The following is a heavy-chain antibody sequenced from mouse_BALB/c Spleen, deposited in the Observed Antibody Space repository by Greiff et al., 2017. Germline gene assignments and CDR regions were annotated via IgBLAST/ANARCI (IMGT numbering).Heavy chain of an antibody. CDR2: ISSGGSYT. D-gene: IGHD2-3*01. CDR1: GFTFSSYA. J-gene: IGHJ3*01. CDR3: AREDDGYYEGAWFAY. V-gene: IGHV5-9-4*01. Sequence: EVKVVESGGGLVKPGGSLKLSCAASGFTFSSYAMSWVRQSPEKRLEWVAEISSGGSYTYYPDTVTGRFTISRDNAKNTLYLEMSSLRSEDTAMYYCAREDDGYYEGAWFAYWGQGTLVTVSA.